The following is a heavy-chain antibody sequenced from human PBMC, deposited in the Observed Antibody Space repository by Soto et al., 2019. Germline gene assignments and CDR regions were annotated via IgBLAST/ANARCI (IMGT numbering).Heavy chain of an antibody. CDR3: ARGSEIMSHYYYYGMDV. D-gene: IGHD2-8*01. Sequence: QVQLQQWGAGLLKPSETLSLTCAVYGGSFSGYYWSWIRQPPGKGLEWIGEINHSGSTNYNPSLKSRVTISVDTSKNQFSLKLSSVTAADTAVYYCARGSEIMSHYYYYGMDVWGQGTTVTVSS. CDR1: GGSFSGYY. V-gene: IGHV4-34*01. CDR2: INHSGST. J-gene: IGHJ6*02.